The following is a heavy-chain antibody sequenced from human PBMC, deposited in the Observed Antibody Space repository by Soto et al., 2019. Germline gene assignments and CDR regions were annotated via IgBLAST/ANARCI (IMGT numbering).Heavy chain of an antibody. J-gene: IGHJ4*02. V-gene: IGHV4-30-4*01. CDR2: IYYSGST. Sequence: SETPSLTCTVSGGSIRSGDYYWSWIRQPPGKGLESIGYIYYSGSTNYNPSLKSRVTISIDTSKNQFSLKLRSVTAADTAVYFCATLRGLGVVSPYFDYCGQGLMVTVSS. CDR3: ATLRGLGVVSPYFDY. CDR1: GGSIRSGDYY. D-gene: IGHD3-10*01.